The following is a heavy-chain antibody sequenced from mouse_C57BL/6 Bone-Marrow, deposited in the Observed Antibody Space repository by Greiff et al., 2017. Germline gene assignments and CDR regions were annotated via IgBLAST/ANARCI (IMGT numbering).Heavy chain of an antibody. Sequence: EVQRVESGGGLVQPGGSLKLSCAASGFTISDFYMYWVRQTPEKRLEWVAYISNGGGSTYYPATVQGRFTISRDNDKNTQYLQMSRLKSEDTAMYCCARHEGWLLFAYWGQGTLVTVSA. J-gene: IGHJ3*01. CDR1: GFTISDFY. D-gene: IGHD2-3*01. CDR3: ARHEGWLLFAY. V-gene: IGHV5-12*01. CDR2: ISNGGGST.